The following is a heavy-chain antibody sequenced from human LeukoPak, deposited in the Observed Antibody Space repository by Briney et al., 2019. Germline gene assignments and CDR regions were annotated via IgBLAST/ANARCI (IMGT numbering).Heavy chain of an antibody. CDR3: ARHESYGDANWFDS. CDR2: VYFNGVT. D-gene: IGHD4-17*01. CDR1: GGSITNSFY. Sequence: PSETLSLTCTVSGGSITNSFYCSWIRQSPGKGLEWIGYVYFNGVTNYSPSLRSRLTMSVDTSKKQFSLKQNSVTAAGTAVYYCARHESYGDANWFDSWGPGTLVTVSS. V-gene: IGHV4-59*08. J-gene: IGHJ5*01.